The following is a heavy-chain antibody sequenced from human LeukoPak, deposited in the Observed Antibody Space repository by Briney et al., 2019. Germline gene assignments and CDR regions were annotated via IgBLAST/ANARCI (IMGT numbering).Heavy chain of an antibody. CDR3: AKEAQTRRYCSGGSCDAFDM. J-gene: IGHJ3*02. Sequence: PGGSLRLSCAASGFTFSSYAMSWVRQAPGKGLEWVSAISGSGGSTYYADSVKGRFTISRDNSKNTLYLQMNSLRAEDPAVYYCAKEAQTRRYCSGGSCDAFDMWGQGTMVTLSS. CDR2: ISGSGGST. CDR1: GFTFSSYA. D-gene: IGHD2-15*01. V-gene: IGHV3-23*01.